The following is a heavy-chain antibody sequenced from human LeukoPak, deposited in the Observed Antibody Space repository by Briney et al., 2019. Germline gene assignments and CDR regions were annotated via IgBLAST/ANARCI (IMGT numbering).Heavy chain of an antibody. CDR1: GYTFTSYG. CDR2: ISGYNGKT. Sequence: ASVKVSCKASGYTFTSYGISWVRQAPGQGLEWMGWISGYNGKTNYAQKLQGRVTMTTDTSTSTAYMELRSLRSDDTAVYYCARVGRYYYDSSGFDYWGQGTLVTVSS. V-gene: IGHV1-18*01. J-gene: IGHJ4*02. CDR3: ARVGRYYYDSSGFDY. D-gene: IGHD3-22*01.